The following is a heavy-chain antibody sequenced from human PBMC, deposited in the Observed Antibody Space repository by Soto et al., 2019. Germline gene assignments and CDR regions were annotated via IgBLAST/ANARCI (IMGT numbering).Heavy chain of an antibody. CDR3: ARDIVVVPAANYGMDV. CDR1: GYSFTSYW. V-gene: IGHV5-10-1*01. Sequence: PGGSLKISCKGSGYSFTSYWISWVRQMPGKGLEWMGRIDPSDSYTNYSPSFQGHVTISADKSISTAYLQWSSLKASDTAMYYCARDIVVVPAANYGMDVWGQRTTVTVSS. J-gene: IGHJ6*02. CDR2: IDPSDSYT. D-gene: IGHD2-2*01.